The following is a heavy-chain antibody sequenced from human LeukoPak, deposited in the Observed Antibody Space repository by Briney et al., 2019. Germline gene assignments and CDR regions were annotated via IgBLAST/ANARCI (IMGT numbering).Heavy chain of an antibody. CDR2: IYPGDSDT. V-gene: IGHV5-51*01. Sequence: ETLSLTCTVSGGSISSYYWSWIRQPPGKGLEWMGIIYPGDSDTRYSPSFQGQVTISADKSISTAYLQWSSLKASDTAMYYCARLGGGDYDWFDPWGQGTLVTVSS. CDR3: ARLGGGDYDWFDP. D-gene: IGHD4-17*01. J-gene: IGHJ5*02. CDR1: GGSISSYY.